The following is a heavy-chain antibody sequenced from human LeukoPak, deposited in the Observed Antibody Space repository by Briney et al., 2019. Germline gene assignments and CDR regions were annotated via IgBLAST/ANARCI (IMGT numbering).Heavy chain of an antibody. CDR2: ISYTGST. J-gene: IGHJ4*02. V-gene: IGHV4-31*01. CDR1: GGTISSGGYY. CDR3: ARTYDSGTYYPYYFDY. Sequence: SETLSLTCTVSGGTISSGGYYWSWIRQHPGKGLEWIGYISYTGSTYNNPSLKSQMSMSLDASKNQFSLRLSSVTAADTAVYYCARTYDSGTYYPYYFDYWGQGILVTVSS. D-gene: IGHD3-22*01.